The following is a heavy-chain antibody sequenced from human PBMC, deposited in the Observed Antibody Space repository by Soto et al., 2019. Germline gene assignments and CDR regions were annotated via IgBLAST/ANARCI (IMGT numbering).Heavy chain of an antibody. V-gene: IGHV5-10-1*01. CDR3: ARRQQLVLDGMDV. Sequence: EXLNISCKSSGYXFTSYWISWVRHMPGKGLECMGRIDPSDSYTKYSPSFQGHVTISADKSISTAYLQWSSLKASYTDMYYCARRQQLVLDGMDVWGQGTTATVSS. J-gene: IGHJ6*02. D-gene: IGHD6-13*01. CDR2: IDPSDSYT. CDR1: GYXFTSYW.